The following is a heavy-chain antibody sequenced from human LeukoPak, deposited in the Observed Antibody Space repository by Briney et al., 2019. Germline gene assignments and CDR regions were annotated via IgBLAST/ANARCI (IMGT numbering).Heavy chain of an antibody. CDR2: ISTDNGNT. J-gene: IGHJ4*02. D-gene: IGHD6-19*01. CDR1: GYSFHSFA. Sequence: ASVKVSCKASGYSFHSFAINWVRQAPGQGLEWLGRISTDNGNTDYAQKFQGRVTMTRDTSTSTVYMELSSLRSEDTAVYYCARFAVHRRITVAGQFGLDYWGQGTLVSVSS. V-gene: IGHV1-18*01. CDR3: ARFAVHRRITVAGQFGLDY.